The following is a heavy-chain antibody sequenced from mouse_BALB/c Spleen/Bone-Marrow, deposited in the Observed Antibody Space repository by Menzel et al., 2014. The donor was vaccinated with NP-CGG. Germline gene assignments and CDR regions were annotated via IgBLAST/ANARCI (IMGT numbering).Heavy chain of an antibody. V-gene: IGHV1S41*01. J-gene: IGHJ1*01. Sequence: DLVKPGASVKLSCKASGYTFTSYWINWIKQRPGQGLEWIGRFAPGSGNTYYNEMFKGKATLTVDTSSSTAYIQLSSRSSEESAVYFCARARYAGITSWYFDVWGAGTTVTVSS. D-gene: IGHD2-4*01. CDR3: ARARYAGITSWYFDV. CDR1: GYTFTSYW. CDR2: FAPGSGNT.